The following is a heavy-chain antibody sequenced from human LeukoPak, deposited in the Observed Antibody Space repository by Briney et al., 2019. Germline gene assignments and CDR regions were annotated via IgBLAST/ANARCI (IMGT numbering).Heavy chain of an antibody. D-gene: IGHD3-3*02. Sequence: SGTLSLTCTVSGGSISPYYWSWIRQPPGKGLEWIGYIYYSGSTNYNPSLKSRVTISVDTSKNQFSLKLSSVTAADTAVYYCARAFYPGYYSYMAVWGKGTTVTVSS. CDR3: ARAFYPGYYSYMAV. J-gene: IGHJ6*03. CDR2: IYYSGST. CDR1: GGSISPYY. V-gene: IGHV4-59*01.